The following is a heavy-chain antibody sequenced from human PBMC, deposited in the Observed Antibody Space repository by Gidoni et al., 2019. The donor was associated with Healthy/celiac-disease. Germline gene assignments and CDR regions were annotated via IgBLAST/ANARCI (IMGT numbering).Heavy chain of an antibody. CDR1: GGSFSGYY. CDR2: INHSGST. D-gene: IGHD3-22*01. Sequence: QVQLQQWGAGLLKPSETLSLTCAVYGGSFSGYYWSWIRQPPGKGLEWIGEINHSGSTNYNPSLKSRVTISVDTSKNQFSLKLSSVTAADTAVYYCATYYYDSSGYYYDYWGQGTLVTVSS. V-gene: IGHV4-34*01. J-gene: IGHJ4*02. CDR3: ATYYYDSSGYYYDY.